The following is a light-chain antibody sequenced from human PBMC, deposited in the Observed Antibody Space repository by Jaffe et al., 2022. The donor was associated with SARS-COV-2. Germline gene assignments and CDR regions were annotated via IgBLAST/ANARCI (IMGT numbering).Light chain of an antibody. CDR1: RSVLYSTNNKNY. Sequence: DIVMTQSPDSLAVSLGERATINCKSSRSVLYSTNNKNYLAWYQQKPGQPPKLLIYWASTRESGVPDRFSGSGSGTDFTLTVSSLQAEDVAVYYCQQYYSTPLTFGGGTNVEIK. J-gene: IGKJ4*01. CDR2: WAS. V-gene: IGKV4-1*01. CDR3: QQYYSTPLT.